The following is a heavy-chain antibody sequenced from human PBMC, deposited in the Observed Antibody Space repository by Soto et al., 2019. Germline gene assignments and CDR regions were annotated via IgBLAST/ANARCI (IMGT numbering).Heavy chain of an antibody. V-gene: IGHV4-30-4*08. CDR2: IHYSGSI. CDR3: ARAQPHPYCSGGSCPSVPGMDV. J-gene: IGHJ6*02. Sequence: TLSLTCTVSGGSISYEYYHWTWIRQSPGKGLEWIGYIHYSGSILYNPSFKSRVTISRDNAKNTLYLQMNSLRAEDTAVYYCARAQPHPYCSGGSCPSVPGMDVWGQGTTVTVSS. D-gene: IGHD2-15*01. CDR1: GGSISYEYYH.